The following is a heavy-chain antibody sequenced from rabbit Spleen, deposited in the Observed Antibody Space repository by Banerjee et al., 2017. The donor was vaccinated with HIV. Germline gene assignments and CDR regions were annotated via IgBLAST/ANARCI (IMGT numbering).Heavy chain of an antibody. V-gene: IGHV1S40*01. D-gene: IGHD1-1*01. CDR2: IWTGSTGIT. J-gene: IGHJ4*01. CDR3: ARDPNYASGHYIYNL. Sequence: QSLEESGGGLVKPGASLTLTCTASGFSFSSGYDMCWVRQAPGKGLEWIGTIWTGSTGITWYASWAKGRFTISKTSSTTVTLQLNSLTAADTATYFCARDPNYASGHYIYNLWGQGTLVTVS. CDR1: GFSFSSGYD.